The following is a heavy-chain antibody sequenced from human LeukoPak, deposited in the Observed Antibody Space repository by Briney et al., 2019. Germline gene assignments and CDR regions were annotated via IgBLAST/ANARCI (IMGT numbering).Heavy chain of an antibody. J-gene: IGHJ5*02. CDR2: IYYSGNT. Sequence: PSETLSLTCSVSGGSINGSRYYWGWNRQPPGKGLEWIGSIYYSGNTYYNPSLKSRVTISVHSSKNQFSLQLSSVTAADTAVYYCARRPRVVAINWFDPWGQGTLVTVSS. CDR3: ARRPRVVAINWFDP. D-gene: IGHD2-15*01. CDR1: GGSINGSRYY. V-gene: IGHV4-39*07.